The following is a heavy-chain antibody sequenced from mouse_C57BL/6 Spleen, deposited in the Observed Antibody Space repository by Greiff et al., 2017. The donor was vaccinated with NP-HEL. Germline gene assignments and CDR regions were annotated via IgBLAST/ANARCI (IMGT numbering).Heavy chain of an antibody. CDR2: IDPSDSET. J-gene: IGHJ3*01. D-gene: IGHD1-1*01. Sequence: QVQLQQPGAELVRPGSSVKLSCKASGYTFTSYWMHWVKQRPIQGLEWIGNIDPSDSETHYNQKFKDKATLTVDKSSSTAYMQLSSLTSEDSAVYYCAREVYYGSPWFAYWGQGTLVTVSA. CDR3: AREVYYGSPWFAY. CDR1: GYTFTSYW. V-gene: IGHV1-52*01.